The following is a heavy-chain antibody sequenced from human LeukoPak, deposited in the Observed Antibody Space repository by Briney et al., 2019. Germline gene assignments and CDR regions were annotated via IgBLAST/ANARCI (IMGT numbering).Heavy chain of an antibody. D-gene: IGHD3-10*01. J-gene: IGHJ4*02. V-gene: IGHV3-64D*06. CDR3: VKDRAVRFGELPFDY. Sequence: GGSLRLSCSASGFTFSSYAMHWVRQAPGKGLEYVSAISSNRGSTYYADSVKGRFTISRDNSKNTLYLQMSSLRAEDTAVYYCVKDRAVRFGELPFDYWGQGTLVTVSS. CDR1: GFTFSSYA. CDR2: ISSNRGST.